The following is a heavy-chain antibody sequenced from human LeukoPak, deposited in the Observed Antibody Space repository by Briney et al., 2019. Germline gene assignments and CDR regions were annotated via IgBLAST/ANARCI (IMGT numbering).Heavy chain of an antibody. CDR1: GYTFTGCY. J-gene: IGHJ4*02. CDR3: ARGDMITFGGVIPHYFDY. D-gene: IGHD3-16*02. CDR2: INPNSGGT. V-gene: IGHV1-2*02. Sequence: GASVKVSCKASGYTFTGCYMHWVRQAPGQGLEWMGWINPNSGGTNYAQKFQGRVTMTRDTSISTAYMEPSRLRSDDTAVYYCARGDMITFGGVIPHYFDYWGQGTLVTVSS.